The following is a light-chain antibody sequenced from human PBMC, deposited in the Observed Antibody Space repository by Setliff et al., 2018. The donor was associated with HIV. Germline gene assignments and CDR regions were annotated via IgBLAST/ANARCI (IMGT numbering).Light chain of an antibody. Sequence: DIVLTQSPDSLTVSLGEWATINCKSSQTVLYTNKKNYLAWFQQKPGQPPKVLIKWASTRESGVPDRFSGSGSGTDFTLTISSVQAEDAAVYYCQQYYGTPTFGGGTNVDIK. V-gene: IGKV4-1*01. CDR2: WAS. CDR1: QTVLYTNKKNY. CDR3: QQYYGTPT. J-gene: IGKJ4*01.